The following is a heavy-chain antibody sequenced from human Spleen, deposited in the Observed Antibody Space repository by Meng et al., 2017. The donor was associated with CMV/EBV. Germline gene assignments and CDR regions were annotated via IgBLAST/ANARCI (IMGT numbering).Heavy chain of an antibody. V-gene: IGHV3-21*04. CDR3: VRSGLLDDRSGMDV. Sequence: GESLKISCAASGFTFSSYTMNWVRQAPGKGLEWVSSISSSSNYIYYADSVKGRFTISRDNAKNSLYLQMNSLRAEDTAVYYCVRSGLLDDRSGMDVWGQGTTVTVSS. D-gene: IGHD5-18*01. J-gene: IGHJ6*02. CDR2: ISSSSNYI. CDR1: GFTFSSYT.